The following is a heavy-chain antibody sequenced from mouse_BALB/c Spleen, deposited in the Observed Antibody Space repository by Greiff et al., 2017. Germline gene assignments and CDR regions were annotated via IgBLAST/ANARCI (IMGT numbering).Heavy chain of an antibody. CDR1: GFSLTSYG. D-gene: IGHD2-12*01. J-gene: IGHJ3*01. CDR3: ASYYSYDEGFAY. CDR2: IWAGGST. V-gene: IGHV2-9*02. Sequence: QVQLKESGPGLVEPSQSLSITCTVSGFSLTSYGVHWVRQPPGKGLEWLGVIWAGGSTNYNSALMSRLSISKDNSKSQVFLKMNSLQTDDTAMYYCASYYSYDEGFAYWGQGTLVTVSA.